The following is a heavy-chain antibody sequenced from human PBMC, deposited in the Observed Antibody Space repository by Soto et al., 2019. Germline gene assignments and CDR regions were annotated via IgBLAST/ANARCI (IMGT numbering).Heavy chain of an antibody. CDR1: GITISNYP. CDR3: VKDDGGYPSTAPH. D-gene: IGHD3-22*01. Sequence: GGSLRLSCAASGITISNYPMSWVRQAPGKGLDWVSGISGSGDRTYYADSAKGRFTITKDISRNSLSLQLDSPGVEDTVVYFCVKDDGGYPSTAPHWGQGTLVTVSS. CDR2: ISGSGDRT. V-gene: IGHV3-23*01. J-gene: IGHJ4*02.